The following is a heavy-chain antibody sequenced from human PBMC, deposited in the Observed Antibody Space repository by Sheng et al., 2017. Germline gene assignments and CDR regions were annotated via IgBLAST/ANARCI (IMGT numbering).Heavy chain of an antibody. CDR2: ISGSGAGT. D-gene: IGHD3-10*01. V-gene: IGHV3-23*04. CDR3: TKDYPGVPLDY. CDR1: GFSFSTYD. J-gene: IGHJ4*02. Sequence: ELQLVESGGGLVQPGGSLRLSCVVSGFSFSTYDMIWVRHVAGKGLQWVSAISGSGAGTFYADSVKGRFVISRDNSKNTLYLQMSSLRVEDTGLYHCTKDYPGVPLDYWGQGALVTVSS.